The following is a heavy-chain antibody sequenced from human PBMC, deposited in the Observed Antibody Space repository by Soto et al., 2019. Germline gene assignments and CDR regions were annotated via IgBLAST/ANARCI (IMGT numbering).Heavy chain of an antibody. CDR2: IFHTGNT. J-gene: IGHJ4*02. V-gene: IGHV4-59*01. D-gene: IGHD3-10*01. CDR1: GDSFSSYY. Sequence: SETLSLTCTVSGDSFSSYYWTWIRQPPGKRLEWVAYIFHTGNTNYNPSLKSRVTISVDTSKNQFSLKLRSVTPADTAVYYCAALDGALDYWGPGXLVTVYS. CDR3: AALDGALDY.